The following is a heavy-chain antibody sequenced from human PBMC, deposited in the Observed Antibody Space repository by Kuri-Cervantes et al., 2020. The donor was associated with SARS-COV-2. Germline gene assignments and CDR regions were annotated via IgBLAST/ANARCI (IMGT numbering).Heavy chain of an antibody. CDR1: GGTFSNYS. CDR3: ARSQGYCTANSCSWNWFDP. Sequence: SVKVSCKASGGTFSNYSVHWVRQAPGQGLEWMGRIIPTFDTATYAQKFQGRVIFTADESSSTAYMEVNSLTSEDTAVYFCARSQGYCTANSCSWNWFDPWGQGTQVTVSS. D-gene: IGHD2-8*02. V-gene: IGHV1-69*13. J-gene: IGHJ5*02. CDR2: IIPTFDTA.